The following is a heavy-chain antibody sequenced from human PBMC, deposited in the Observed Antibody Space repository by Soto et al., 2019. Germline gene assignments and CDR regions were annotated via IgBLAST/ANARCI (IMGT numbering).Heavy chain of an antibody. J-gene: IGHJ4*02. Sequence: PSETLSLTCTVSGDSISSYSWSWIRQPPGKGLEWIGNIHYSGNTKYSPSLKSRITMSVDTSKNQFSLKLISVTTADTAVYFCAREGNLGRWIQPLDSWGQGTLVTVSS. CDR1: GDSISSYS. V-gene: IGHV4-59*01. D-gene: IGHD2-2*03. CDR3: AREGNLGRWIQPLDS. CDR2: IHYSGNT.